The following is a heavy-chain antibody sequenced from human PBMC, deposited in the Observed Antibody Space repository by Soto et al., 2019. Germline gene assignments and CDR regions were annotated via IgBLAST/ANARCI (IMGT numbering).Heavy chain of an antibody. Sequence: VQVQQWGAGLLQPSETLSLTCAVYGGSFSGYCWSWIRQPPGKGLEWIGEINHGGSTSYNPSLKTPVSISIDTPKKQFSLKLTSVTAANTAVYYCASADYYGSARPYCMGVWCHGTTVTVSS. CDR1: GGSFSGYC. V-gene: IGHV4-34*01. D-gene: IGHD3-10*01. CDR2: INHGGST. CDR3: ASADYYGSARPYCMGV. J-gene: IGHJ6*02.